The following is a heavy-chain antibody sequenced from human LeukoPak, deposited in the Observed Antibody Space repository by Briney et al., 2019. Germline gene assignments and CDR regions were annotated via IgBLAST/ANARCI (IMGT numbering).Heavy chain of an antibody. V-gene: IGHV4-39*01. J-gene: IGHJ5*02. Sequence: SETLSLTCTVSGGSISSSSYYWGWIRQPPGKGLEWIGSIYYSGSTYYNPSLKSRVTISVDTSKHQFSLKLSSVTAADTAVYYCARGNQGFFDWQNNWFDPWGQGTLVTVSS. D-gene: IGHD3-9*01. CDR1: GGSISSSSYY. CDR3: ARGNQGFFDWQNNWFDP. CDR2: IYYSGST.